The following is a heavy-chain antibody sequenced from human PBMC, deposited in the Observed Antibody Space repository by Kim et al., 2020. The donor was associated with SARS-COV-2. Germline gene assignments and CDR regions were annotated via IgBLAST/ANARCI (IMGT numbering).Heavy chain of an antibody. J-gene: IGHJ5*02. D-gene: IGHD3-16*02. V-gene: IGHV3-30*18. CDR2: ISYDGSNK. CDR3: AKGVIVGWFDP. Sequence: GGSLRLSCAASGFTFSSYGMHWVRQAPGKGLEWVAVISYDGSNKYYADSVKGRFTISRDNSKNTLYLQMNSLRAEDTAVYYCAKGVIVGWFDPWGQGTLVTVSS. CDR1: GFTFSSYG.